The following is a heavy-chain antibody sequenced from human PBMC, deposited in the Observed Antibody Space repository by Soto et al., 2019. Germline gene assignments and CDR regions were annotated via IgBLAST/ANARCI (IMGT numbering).Heavy chain of an antibody. V-gene: IGHV1-69*01. D-gene: IGHD2-8*01. J-gene: IGHJ6*02. CDR3: ASLRYKFATSGDQTDYFYFGLAV. Sequence: QVQLVQSGAEVKKPGSSVKVSCTASGGTFSSYAINWVRQAPGQGLEWMGGVIPIFGSANYAQKFEGRVTISADESTSTAYMELSSLRSEDTSVYFCASLRYKFATSGDQTDYFYFGLAVWGQGTTVTVSS. CDR2: VIPIFGSA. CDR1: GGTFSSYA.